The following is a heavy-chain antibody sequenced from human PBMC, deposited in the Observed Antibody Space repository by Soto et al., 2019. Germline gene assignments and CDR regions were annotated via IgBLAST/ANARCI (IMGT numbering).Heavy chain of an antibody. CDR2: ISYDGSNE. Sequence: QVQLVDSGGGVVQPGTSLRLSCAASGFTFSSYAMHWVRQAPDKGLEWVAVISYDGSNEYYADSVKGRFTISRDNSRNTGILQMNSLRPEDTAIYLCARSKWLVAYYYYGMDVWGQGTTVTVSS. D-gene: IGHD6-19*01. CDR1: GFTFSSYA. CDR3: ARSKWLVAYYYYGMDV. V-gene: IGHV3-30*04. J-gene: IGHJ6*02.